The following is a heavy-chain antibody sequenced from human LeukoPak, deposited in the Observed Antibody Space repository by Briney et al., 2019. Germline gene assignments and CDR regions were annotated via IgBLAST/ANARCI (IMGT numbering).Heavy chain of an antibody. J-gene: IGHJ4*02. CDR2: IYTSGST. CDR1: GGSISSSSYY. Sequence: SETLSLTCTVSGGSISSSSYYWGWIRQPPGKGLEWIGRIYTSGSTNYNPSLKSRVTISVDTSKNQFSLKLSSVTAADTAVYYCARDYYDSSGLDYWGQGTLVTVSS. D-gene: IGHD3-22*01. V-gene: IGHV4-61*02. CDR3: ARDYYDSSGLDY.